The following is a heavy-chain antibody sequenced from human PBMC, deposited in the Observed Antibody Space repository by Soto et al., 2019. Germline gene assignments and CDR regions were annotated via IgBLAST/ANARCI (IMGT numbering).Heavy chain of an antibody. D-gene: IGHD3-16*01. Sequence: VGSLRLSCAASGFTFSSYGMHWVRQAPGKGLEWVAVIWYDGSNKCYADSVKGRFTISRDNSKNTLYLQMNSLRAEDTAVYYCARGDYDYVWGSYPTAKYYYCGMDVWGQGTTVTVYS. CDR1: GFTFSSYG. CDR3: ARGDYDYVWGSYPTAKYYYCGMDV. V-gene: IGHV3-33*01. CDR2: IWYDGSNK. J-gene: IGHJ6*02.